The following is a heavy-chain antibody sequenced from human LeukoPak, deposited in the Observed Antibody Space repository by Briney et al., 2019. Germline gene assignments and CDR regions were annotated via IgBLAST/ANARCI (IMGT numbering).Heavy chain of an antibody. J-gene: IGHJ4*02. CDR1: GFTFSSYA. D-gene: IGHD2-15*01. V-gene: IGHV3-30-3*01. CDR2: ISYDGSNK. Sequence: GGSLRLSCAASGFTFSSYAMHWVRQAPGKGLEWVAVISYDGSNKYYADSVKGRFTISRDNSKNTLYLQMNSLRAEGTAVYYCARGGDIVVVVAATGGYYFDYWGQGTLVTVSS. CDR3: ARGGDIVVVVAATGGYYFDY.